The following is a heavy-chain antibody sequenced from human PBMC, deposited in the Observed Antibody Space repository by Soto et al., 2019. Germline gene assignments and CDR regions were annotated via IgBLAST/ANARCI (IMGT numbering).Heavy chain of an antibody. CDR2: IIPIFGTA. CDR3: ARDYKNYYDSSGYYYQAFDI. V-gene: IGHV1-69*06. Sequence: RASVKVSCKASGGTFSSYAISWVRQAPGQGLEWMGGIIPIFGTANYAQKFQGRVTITADKSTSTAYMELSSLRSEDTAVYYCARDYKNYYDSSGYYYQAFDIWGQGTMVTVSS. D-gene: IGHD3-22*01. CDR1: GGTFSSYA. J-gene: IGHJ3*02.